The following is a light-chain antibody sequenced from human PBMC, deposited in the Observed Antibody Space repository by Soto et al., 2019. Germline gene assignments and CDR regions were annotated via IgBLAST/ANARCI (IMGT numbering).Light chain of an antibody. CDR3: QYCASSPKT. V-gene: IGKV3-20*01. J-gene: IGKJ1*01. CDR2: GAS. Sequence: EIVLTQSPGTLSLSPGERATLSCRASQTVSSSFLAWYQHKPGQAPRLLIYGASTRATGIPDRFSGSGSGTDFTLTISRLEPEDFAVYYCQYCASSPKTFGQGTKVEIK. CDR1: QTVSSSF.